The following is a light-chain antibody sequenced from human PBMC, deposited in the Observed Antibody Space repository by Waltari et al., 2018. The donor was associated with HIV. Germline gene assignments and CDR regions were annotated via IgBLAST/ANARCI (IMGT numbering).Light chain of an antibody. Sequence: QSLLTHPPSTSGTPGQRVTISCSGSSSHIEINTVNWYQHLPGTAPKLLIYSSNLRPSGVPDRFSGSKSGTSASLAISGLQSEDEADYYCASWVDRLNGWVFGGGTKLTVL. J-gene: IGLJ3*02. V-gene: IGLV1-44*01. CDR2: SSN. CDR1: SSHIEINT. CDR3: ASWVDRLNGWV.